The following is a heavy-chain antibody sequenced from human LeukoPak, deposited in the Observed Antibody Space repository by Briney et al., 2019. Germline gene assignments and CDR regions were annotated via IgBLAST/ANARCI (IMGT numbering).Heavy chain of an antibody. V-gene: IGHV3-43*02. Sequence: GGSLRPSCVASGLPIADFAMHWVRQAPGKGLECVSLISGDGVSTFYADSVKGRFSISRDNSKNSLYLEMNSLRTEDAAMYYCAKESGKFDYWGQGTLVAVSS. CDR3: AKESGKFDY. J-gene: IGHJ4*02. CDR2: ISGDGVST. CDR1: GLPIADFA.